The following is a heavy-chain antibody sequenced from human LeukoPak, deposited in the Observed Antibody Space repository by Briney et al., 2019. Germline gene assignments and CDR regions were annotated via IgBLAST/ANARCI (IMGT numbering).Heavy chain of an antibody. J-gene: IGHJ4*02. Sequence: SETLSLTCAVYGGSFSGYYWGWIRQPPGKGLEWIGEINHSGSTNYNPSLKSRVTISVDTSKNQFSLKLSSVTAADTAVYYCARGVYSYGPNDYWGQGTLVTVSS. CDR1: GGSFSGYY. CDR3: ARGVYSYGPNDY. CDR2: INHSGST. V-gene: IGHV4-34*01. D-gene: IGHD5-18*01.